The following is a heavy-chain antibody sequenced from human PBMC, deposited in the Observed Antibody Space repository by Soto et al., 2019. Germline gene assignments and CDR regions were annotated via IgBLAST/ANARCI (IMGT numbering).Heavy chain of an antibody. CDR2: IWYDGSNK. CDR1: GFTFSSFG. CDR3: ARDIYSGFNFDY. D-gene: IGHD5-12*01. J-gene: IGHJ4*02. V-gene: IGHV3-33*08. Sequence: GGSLRLSCAASGFTFSSFGMHWVRQAPGKGLEWVAVIWYDGSNKYYADSVKGRFTISRDNSKNTLYLQMNSLRAEDTAVYYCARDIYSGFNFDYWGQGTLVTVSS.